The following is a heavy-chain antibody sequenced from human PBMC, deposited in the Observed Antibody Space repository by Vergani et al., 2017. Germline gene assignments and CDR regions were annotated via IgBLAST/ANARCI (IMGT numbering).Heavy chain of an antibody. D-gene: IGHD5/OR15-5a*01. Sequence: QVQLVQSGAEVKKPGASVKVSCKASGYTFTSYYLHWVRQAPGQGLEWMGRIIPIFGTANYAQKFQGRVTITADESTSTAYMELSSLRSEDTAVYYCARANLPNYFDYWGQGTLVTVSS. V-gene: IGHV1-69*18. J-gene: IGHJ4*02. CDR3: ARANLPNYFDY. CDR2: IIPIFGTA. CDR1: GYTFTSYY.